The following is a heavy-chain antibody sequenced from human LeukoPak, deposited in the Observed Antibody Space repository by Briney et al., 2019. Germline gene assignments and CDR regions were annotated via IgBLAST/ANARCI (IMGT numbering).Heavy chain of an antibody. CDR2: ISCSGSTI. D-gene: IGHD6-13*01. Sequence: PGRTLRLSCAASGFTSSSYDMNWVRQAPGKGLVWGSYISCSGSTIYYADPVKGRFTISRDNAKNSLYLQMNSLRAEDTAVYYCARDIAAAATFDYWGQGTLVTVSS. CDR3: ARDIAAAATFDY. J-gene: IGHJ4*02. CDR1: GFTSSSYD. V-gene: IGHV3-48*03.